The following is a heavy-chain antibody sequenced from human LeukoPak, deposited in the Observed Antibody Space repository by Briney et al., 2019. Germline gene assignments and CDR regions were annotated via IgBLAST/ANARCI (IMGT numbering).Heavy chain of an antibody. V-gene: IGHV3-21*01. Sequence: GGSLRLSCAASGFTFSNYNMNWVRQAPGKGLEWASSISSSHNYIYYADSVKGRFTISRDNAKNSLYLQMNSLRAEDTAVYYCARAGGPFFTLFDPWGQGTLVTVSS. CDR3: ARAGGPFFTLFDP. CDR1: GFTFSNYN. D-gene: IGHD3-16*01. J-gene: IGHJ5*02. CDR2: ISSSHNYI.